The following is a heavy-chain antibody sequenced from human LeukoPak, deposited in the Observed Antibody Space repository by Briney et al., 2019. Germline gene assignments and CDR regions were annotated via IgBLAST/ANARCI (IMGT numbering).Heavy chain of an antibody. V-gene: IGHV3-23*01. Sequence: GGSLRLSCAASGFTFSSYAMSWVRQAPGKGLEWVSAISGSGGSTYYADSVKGRFTISRDNSKNTLYLQMNSLRAEDTAVYYCAKDLWYDSSGSYDYWGQGTLVTVSS. J-gene: IGHJ4*02. CDR2: ISGSGGST. CDR1: GFTFSSYA. CDR3: AKDLWYDSSGSYDY. D-gene: IGHD3-22*01.